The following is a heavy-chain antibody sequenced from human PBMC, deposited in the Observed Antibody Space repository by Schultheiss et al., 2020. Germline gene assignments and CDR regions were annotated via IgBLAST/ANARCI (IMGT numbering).Heavy chain of an antibody. CDR1: GFTFSSYG. D-gene: IGHD3-10*01. V-gene: IGHV3-33*01. CDR2: IWYDGSNK. J-gene: IGHJ6*02. CDR3: ARGTTVRGVIRYYYYYGMDV. Sequence: GESLKISCAASGFTFSSYGMHWVRQAPGKGLEWVAVIWYDGSNKYYADSVKGRFTISRDNSKNTLYLQMNSLRAEDTAVYYCARGTTVRGVIRYYYYYGMDVWGQGTTVT.